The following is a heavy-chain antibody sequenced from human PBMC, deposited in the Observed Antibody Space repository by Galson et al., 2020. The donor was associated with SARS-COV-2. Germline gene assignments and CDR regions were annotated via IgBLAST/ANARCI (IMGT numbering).Heavy chain of an antibody. D-gene: IGHD3-10*01. V-gene: IGHV3-9*01. J-gene: IGHJ4*02. CDR2: ISWNSGNI. CDR1: GFTFDDYA. CDR3: AKDMELLSRTLDQ. Sequence: GGSLRLSCAASGFTFDDYAMHWVRQAPGKGLEWVSGISWNSGNIDYADSVKGRFTISRDNAKNSLYLRMNSLRTEDTALYYCAKDMELLSRTLDQWGQGTMVTVSS.